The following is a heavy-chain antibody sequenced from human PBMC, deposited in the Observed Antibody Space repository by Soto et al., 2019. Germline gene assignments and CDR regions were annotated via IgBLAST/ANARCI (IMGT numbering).Heavy chain of an antibody. V-gene: IGHV1-24*01. CDR3: ATQMYDSSGYNYYYYGMDV. CDR2: FDPEDGET. D-gene: IGHD3-22*01. Sequence: GASVKVSCKVSGYTLTELSMNWVLQAPGKGLDWMGGFDPEDGETIYAQKFQGRVTMTEDTSTDTAYMELSSLRSEDTAVYYCATQMYDSSGYNYYYYGMDVWGQGTTVTVSS. CDR1: GYTLTELS. J-gene: IGHJ6*02.